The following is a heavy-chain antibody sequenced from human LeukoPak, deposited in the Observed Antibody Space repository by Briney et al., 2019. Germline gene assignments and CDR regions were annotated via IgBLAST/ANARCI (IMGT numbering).Heavy chain of an antibody. Sequence: SETLSLTCTVSGGSISSYYWSWIRQPPGKGLEWIAYISDIGSINYNPSLKSRVTISLDTSKNQFSLKLSSVTAADTAVYYCARVGDSDYYYYYGMDVWGQGTTVTVSS. CDR2: ISDIGSI. V-gene: IGHV4-59*08. CDR3: ARVGDSDYYYYYGMDV. J-gene: IGHJ6*02. CDR1: GGSISSYY. D-gene: IGHD2-21*02.